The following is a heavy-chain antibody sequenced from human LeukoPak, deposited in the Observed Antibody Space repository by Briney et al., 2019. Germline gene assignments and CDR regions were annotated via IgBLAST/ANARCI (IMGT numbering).Heavy chain of an antibody. CDR1: GGSISSGDYY. Sequence: SETLSLTCTVSGGSISSGDYYWGWIRQPPGKGLEWIGYIYYSGSTYYNPSLKSRVTISVDTSKNQFSLKLSSVTAADTAVYYCARHGPYYYDSSGNYFDYWGQGTLVTVSS. CDR3: ARHGPYYYDSSGNYFDY. J-gene: IGHJ4*02. CDR2: IYYSGST. D-gene: IGHD3-22*01. V-gene: IGHV4-30-4*01.